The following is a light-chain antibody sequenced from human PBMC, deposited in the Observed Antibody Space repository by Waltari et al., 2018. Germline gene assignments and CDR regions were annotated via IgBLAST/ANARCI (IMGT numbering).Light chain of an antibody. CDR2: DVT. V-gene: IGLV2-11*01. J-gene: IGLJ1*01. CDR3: CSYAVTSSSYV. CDR1: SSDVGGYDF. Sequence: QSVLTQPPSVSGSPGHSVTISCTGTSSDVGGYDFVSWYQQDPGKAPKLLIFDVTKRPSGVPSRFSASKSGNTASLTISGFQAEDEADYYCCSYAVTSSSYVFGGGTKVIV.